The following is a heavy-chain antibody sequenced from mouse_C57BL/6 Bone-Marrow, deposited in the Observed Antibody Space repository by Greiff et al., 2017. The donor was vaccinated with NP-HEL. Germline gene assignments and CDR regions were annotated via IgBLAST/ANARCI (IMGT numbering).Heavy chain of an antibody. Sequence: VQLQQPGAELVKPGASVKLSCKASGYTFTSYWMQWVKQRPGQGLEWIGEIDPSDSYTNYNQKFTGQATLTVDTSSSSAYMQLSSLTSEDSAVYYWARDYGSSYELDYWGQGTSVTVSS. CDR3: ARDYGSSYELDY. CDR1: GYTFTSYW. CDR2: IDPSDSYT. V-gene: IGHV1-50*01. D-gene: IGHD1-1*01. J-gene: IGHJ4*01.